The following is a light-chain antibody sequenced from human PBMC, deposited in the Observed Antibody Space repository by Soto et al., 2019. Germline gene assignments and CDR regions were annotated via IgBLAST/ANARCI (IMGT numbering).Light chain of an antibody. CDR3: QQNYNSPRT. V-gene: IGKV1-39*01. J-gene: IGKJ1*01. CDR2: DAS. Sequence: IRMTQSPSSFSASTGDRVTITCRASQSISTNLNWYQQKAGKAPKALIYDASSLRSGVPSRFSGSGSGTDFTLTISSLQPEDFATYYCQQNYNSPRTFGQGTKVDIK. CDR1: QSISTN.